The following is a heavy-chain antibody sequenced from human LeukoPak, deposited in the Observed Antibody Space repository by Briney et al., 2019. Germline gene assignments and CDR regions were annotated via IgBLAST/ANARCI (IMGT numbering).Heavy chain of an antibody. CDR2: IKQDGSEK. CDR1: GFMFSSYA. V-gene: IGHV3-7*01. D-gene: IGHD2-2*01. J-gene: IGHJ6*03. Sequence: GGSLRLSCAASGFMFSSYAMRWVRQSPGKGLEWVANIKQDGSEKYYVDSVKGRFTISRDNAKNSLYLQMNSLRAEDTAAYYCARDFGDIVVVPAAMIGDYYYYMDVWGKGTTVTVSS. CDR3: ARDFGDIVVVPAAMIGDYYYYMDV.